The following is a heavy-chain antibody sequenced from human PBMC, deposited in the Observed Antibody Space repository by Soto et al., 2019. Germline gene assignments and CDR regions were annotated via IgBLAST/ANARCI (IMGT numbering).Heavy chain of an antibody. V-gene: IGHV3-30-3*01. Sequence: QVQLVESGGGVVQPGRSLRLSCGASGFTFSTYVLHWVRQAPGKGLEWVAVTSSDETIKIYADSVKGRFTISRDNSKSTLYLQMNSLSPEDTAIYYGARDPTVGAPDYFDYWGKGTLVTVTS. CDR1: GFTFSTYV. CDR2: TSSDETIK. J-gene: IGHJ4*02. CDR3: ARDPTVGAPDYFDY. D-gene: IGHD4-4*01.